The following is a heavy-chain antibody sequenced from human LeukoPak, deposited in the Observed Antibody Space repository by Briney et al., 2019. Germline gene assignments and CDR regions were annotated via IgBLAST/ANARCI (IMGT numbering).Heavy chain of an antibody. CDR3: ARAGPRGDTAMVLAY. CDR2: INPNSGGT. J-gene: IGHJ4*02. Sequence: GASVKVSCKASGYTFTGYYMHWVRQAPGQGLEWMGRINPNSGGTNYAQKFQGRVTMTRDTSTSTVYMELSSLRSEDTAVYYCARAGPRGDTAMVLAYWGQGTLVTVSS. V-gene: IGHV1-2*06. CDR1: GYTFTGYY. D-gene: IGHD5-18*01.